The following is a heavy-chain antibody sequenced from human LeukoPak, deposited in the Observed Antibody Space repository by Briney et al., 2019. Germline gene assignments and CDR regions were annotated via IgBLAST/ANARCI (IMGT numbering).Heavy chain of an antibody. CDR3: ATDIVVVVAATSRDY. V-gene: IGHV3-21*01. CDR2: ISSSSSSI. Sequence: GGSLRLSCAASGFTFSSYSMNWVRQAPGKGLEWVSSISSSSSSIYYADSVKGRFTISRDNAKNSLYLQMNSLRAEDTAVYYCATDIVVVVAATSRDYWGQGTLVTVSS. D-gene: IGHD2-15*01. CDR1: GFTFSSYS. J-gene: IGHJ4*02.